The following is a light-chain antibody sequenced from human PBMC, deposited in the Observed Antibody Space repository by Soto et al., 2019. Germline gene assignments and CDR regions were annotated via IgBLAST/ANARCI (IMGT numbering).Light chain of an antibody. CDR2: KAS. V-gene: IGKV1-5*03. Sequence: DIQMTQSPYILSASVGDRVTITCRASQSVSGWLAWYQQRPGKAPKLLIYKASTLEIGVPSRFSGSGSGTEFTLSISTLQPDDFATYYCQQYHSYPLTFGGGTKVEI. CDR1: QSVSGW. J-gene: IGKJ4*01. CDR3: QQYHSYPLT.